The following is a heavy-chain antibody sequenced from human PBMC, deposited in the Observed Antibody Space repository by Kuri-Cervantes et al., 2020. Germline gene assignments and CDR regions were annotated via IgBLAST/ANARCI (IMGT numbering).Heavy chain of an antibody. V-gene: IGHV3-23*01. CDR1: GFAFSSYW. CDR2: LGAGGGST. CDR3: AKERPIGGVQGVFDY. D-gene: IGHD3-10*01. J-gene: IGHJ4*02. Sequence: GESLKISCAGSGFAFSSYWMHWVRQAPGKGLEWVSALGAGGGSTYYADSAKGRFTISRDNSKNTLYLQMNSLRAEDTAVYYCAKERPIGGVQGVFDYWGQGTLVTVSS.